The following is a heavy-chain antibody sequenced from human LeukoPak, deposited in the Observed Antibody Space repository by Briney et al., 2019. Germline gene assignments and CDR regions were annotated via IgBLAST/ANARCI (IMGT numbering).Heavy chain of an antibody. D-gene: IGHD3-10*01. Sequence: SETLSLTCAVYGGSFRGYYWSWLRQPPGKGLEWFGEINHSGSTNYNPSLKSRVTISVDTSKNQFSLKLSSVTAADTAVYYCARLTQYGSVSYLASKGRTHFDYWGQGTLVTVSS. CDR1: GGSFRGYY. CDR3: ARLTQYGSVSYLASKGRTHFDY. CDR2: INHSGST. V-gene: IGHV4-34*01. J-gene: IGHJ4*02.